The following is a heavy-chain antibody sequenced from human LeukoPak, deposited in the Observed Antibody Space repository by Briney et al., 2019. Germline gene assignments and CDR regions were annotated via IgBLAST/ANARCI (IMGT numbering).Heavy chain of an antibody. CDR3: ASGSYSFDY. V-gene: IGHV3-7*03. CDR2: IKEDGSEK. J-gene: IGHJ4*02. D-gene: IGHD1-26*01. Sequence: GGSLRLSCAASGFTFSRYWMRWVRQAAGEGVEWVAIIKEDGSEKYYVDAVKGRVTIARDNAKNALYLQMTSLRAEDTAVSYCASGSYSFDYWGQGTLVTASS. CDR1: GFTFSRYW.